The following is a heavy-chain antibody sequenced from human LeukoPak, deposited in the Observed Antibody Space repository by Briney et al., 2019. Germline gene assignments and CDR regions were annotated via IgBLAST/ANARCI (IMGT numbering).Heavy chain of an antibody. D-gene: IGHD1-26*01. J-gene: IGHJ4*02. Sequence: SETLSLTCTVSGGPISSYYWSWIRQPPGKGLEWIGYIYYSGSTNYNPSLKSRVTISVDTSKNQFSLKLSSVTAADTAVYYCARSGSFYYFDYWGQGTLVTVSS. CDR1: GGPISSYY. CDR2: IYYSGST. CDR3: ARSGSFYYFDY. V-gene: IGHV4-59*01.